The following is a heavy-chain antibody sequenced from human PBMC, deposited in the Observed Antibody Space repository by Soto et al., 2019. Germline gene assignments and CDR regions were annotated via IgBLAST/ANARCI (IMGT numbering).Heavy chain of an antibody. CDR1: GCNFRSYG. V-gene: IGHV3-23*01. CDR3: AKPTNLRYFDWLLPHYYYYVMDG. D-gene: IGHD3-9*01. Sequence: GEFLRLSYAASGCNFRSYGMIWVRPDPGKGLEWVSAISVSGVSTYYADSVKGRFTISRDNSKNPLYLQMNSLRAEDTAVYYCAKPTNLRYFDWLLPHYYYYVMDGWGKGT. J-gene: IGHJ6*04. CDR2: ISVSGVST.